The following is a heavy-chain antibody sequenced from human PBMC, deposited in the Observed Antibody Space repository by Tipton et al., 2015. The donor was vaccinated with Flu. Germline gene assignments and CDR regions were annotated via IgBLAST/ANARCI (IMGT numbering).Heavy chain of an antibody. V-gene: IGHV4-61*02. CDR2: IYTSGST. J-gene: IGHJ3*02. CDR1: GGSISSGNYY. Sequence: TLSLTCTVSGGSISSGNYYWSWIRQPAGKGLEWIGRIYTSGSTKYNPSLKSQGIILRDTSKNQFSLKLASVTAADTAVYYCARTLWNRADAFDIWGQGTTVTVSS. CDR3: ARTLWNRADAFDI. D-gene: IGHD3-10*01.